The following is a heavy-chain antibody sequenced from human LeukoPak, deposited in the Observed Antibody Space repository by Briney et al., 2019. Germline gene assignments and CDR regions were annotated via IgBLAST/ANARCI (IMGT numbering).Heavy chain of an antibody. CDR3: AKDHRGFTLYYYSYYMDV. J-gene: IGHJ6*03. CDR1: GFTFSSYG. CDR2: ISYDGSNK. V-gene: IGHV3-30*18. D-gene: IGHD2/OR15-2a*01. Sequence: GGSLRLSCAASGFTFSSYGMHWVRQAPGKGLEWVAVISYDGSNKYYADSVKGRFTISRDNSKNTLYLQMNSLRAEDTAVYYCAKDHRGFTLYYYSYYMDVWGKGTTVTVSS.